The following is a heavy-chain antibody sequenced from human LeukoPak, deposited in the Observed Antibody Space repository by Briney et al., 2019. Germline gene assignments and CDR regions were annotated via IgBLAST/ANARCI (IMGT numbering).Heavy chain of an antibody. J-gene: IGHJ4*02. CDR1: GYTFTNYD. CDR2: MNPNSANP. V-gene: IGHV1-8*01. D-gene: IGHD2-2*01. CDR3: ARVNCSSTSCRSKFLDY. Sequence: GASVKVSCKASGYTFTNYDINWVRQATGQGLEWMGWMNPNSANPGYAQKFQGRVTMTRNTSISTAYMELSSLRSEDTAVYYCARVNCSSTSCRSKFLDYWGQGTLVTVSS.